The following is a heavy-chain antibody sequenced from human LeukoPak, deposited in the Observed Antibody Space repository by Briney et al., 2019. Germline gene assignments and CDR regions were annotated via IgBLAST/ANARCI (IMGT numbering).Heavy chain of an antibody. J-gene: IGHJ4*02. D-gene: IGHD2-2*01. V-gene: IGHV1-18*01. CDR3: ARDRVNTRIIYCSSTSCARGPGDY. Sequence: WASVKVSCKASGYTFTSYGISWVRQAPGQGLEWMGWISAYNGNTNYAQKLQGRVTMTTDTSTSTAYMELRSLRSDDTAVYYCARDRVNTRIIYCSSTSCARGPGDYWGQGTLVTVSS. CDR1: GYTFTSYG. CDR2: ISAYNGNT.